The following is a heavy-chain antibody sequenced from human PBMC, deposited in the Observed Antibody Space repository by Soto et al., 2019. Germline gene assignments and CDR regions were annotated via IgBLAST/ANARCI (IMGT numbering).Heavy chain of an antibody. CDR2: ISSSSSYI. J-gene: IGHJ4*02. CDR1: GFTFSSYS. Sequence: EVQLVESGGGLVKPGGSLRLSCAASGFTFSSYSINWVRQAPGKGLEWVSSISSSSSYIYYADSVKGRFTISRDNAKNSLYLQMNSLRAEDTAVYYCARDPDSIAVAGEVDYWGQGTLVTVSS. D-gene: IGHD6-19*01. CDR3: ARDPDSIAVAGEVDY. V-gene: IGHV3-21*01.